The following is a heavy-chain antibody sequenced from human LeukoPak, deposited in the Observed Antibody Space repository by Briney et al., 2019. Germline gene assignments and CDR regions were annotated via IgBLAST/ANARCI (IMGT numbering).Heavy chain of an antibody. D-gene: IGHD1-26*01. CDR3: ASEGVVGGGAHFDN. Sequence: PGESLRLSCAASGFTFSRYAMNWIRQAPGKGLEWVSSIDVARGTYNADSVKGRFTISRDNAKNSLYLQMNRLRVEDTAVYYCASEGVVGGGAHFDNWGQGALVTVSS. J-gene: IGHJ4*02. V-gene: IGHV3-21*01. CDR1: GFTFSRYA. CDR2: IDVARGT.